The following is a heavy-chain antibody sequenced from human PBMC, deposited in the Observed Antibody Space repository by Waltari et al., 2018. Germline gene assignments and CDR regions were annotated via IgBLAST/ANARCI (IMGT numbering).Heavy chain of an antibody. CDR3: ARAGGGASYPAY. D-gene: IGHD1-26*01. Sequence: QVQLVQSGAEVRTPGASVRVSCKAPGYTFSNYYHQWIRQAPGQGPEWVAMINPSGGGTVYAPKFQDRITVTRDTSTSTVYMELRSLRPEDTAVYYCARAGGGASYPAYWGLGTLVSV. CDR1: GYTFSNYY. CDR2: INPSGGGT. J-gene: IGHJ4*02. V-gene: IGHV1-46*01.